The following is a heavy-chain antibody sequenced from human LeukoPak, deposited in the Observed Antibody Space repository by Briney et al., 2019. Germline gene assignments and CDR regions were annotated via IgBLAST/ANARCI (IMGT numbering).Heavy chain of an antibody. V-gene: IGHV4-39*07. CDR2: IYYSGST. D-gene: IGHD3-10*01. J-gene: IGHJ3*02. CDR3: ARESGMSWHGGAFDI. CDR1: GGSISSSSYY. Sequence: SETLSLTCTVSGGSISSSSYYWGWIRQPPGKGLEWIGSIYYSGSTYYNPSLKSRVTISVDTSKNQFSLKLSSVTAADTAVYYCARESGMSWHGGAFDIWGQGTMVTVSS.